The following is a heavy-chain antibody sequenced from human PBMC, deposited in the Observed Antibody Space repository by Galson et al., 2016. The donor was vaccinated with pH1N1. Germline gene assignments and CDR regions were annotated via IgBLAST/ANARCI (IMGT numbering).Heavy chain of an antibody. D-gene: IGHD3-10*01. CDR3: AKEGRWYGGNWFDP. CDR1: GFAFNYFA. Sequence: SLRLSCAASGFAFNYFAMTWVRQAPGKGLVWVSRINGRGSSTYYADSVKGRFTISRDNSRSTLYLQLSSLTVDDTAVYYCAKEGRWYGGNWFDPWGQGTLVTVSS. V-gene: IGHV3-23*01. CDR2: INGRGSST. J-gene: IGHJ5*02.